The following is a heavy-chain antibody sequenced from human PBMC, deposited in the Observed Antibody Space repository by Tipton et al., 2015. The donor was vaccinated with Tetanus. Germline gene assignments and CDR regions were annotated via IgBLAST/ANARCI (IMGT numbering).Heavy chain of an antibody. D-gene: IGHD2-21*01. J-gene: IGHJ4*02. CDR1: RGSISRDIYN. CDR3: ARDSHVGAPVVNCFDR. Sequence: TLSLTCTVSRGSISRDIYNWGWVRQPPGRGLQWIGNINYYGTTYYSPSLKSRVTLSVDVSKNQFSLRVSSVTAADTALYFCARDSHVGAPVVNCFDRWGLGTLVTVSS. CDR2: INYYGTT. V-gene: IGHV4-39*02.